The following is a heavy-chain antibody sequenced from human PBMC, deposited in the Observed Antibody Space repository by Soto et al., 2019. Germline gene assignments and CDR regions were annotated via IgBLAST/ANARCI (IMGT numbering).Heavy chain of an antibody. D-gene: IGHD3-10*01. V-gene: IGHV4-31*03. J-gene: IGHJ6*02. Sequence: PSEALSLTCTVSGGSISSGGYYWSWIRHHPGKGLEWIGYIYYSGSTYYNPSLKSRVTISVDTSKNQFSLKLSSVTAADTAVYYCARDLYGSGSYYYYYYGMDVWGQGTTVPVS. CDR2: IYYSGST. CDR1: GGSISSGGYY. CDR3: ARDLYGSGSYYYYYYGMDV.